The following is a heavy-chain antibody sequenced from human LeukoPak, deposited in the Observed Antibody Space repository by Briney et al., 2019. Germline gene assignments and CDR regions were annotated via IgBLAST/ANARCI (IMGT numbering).Heavy chain of an antibody. D-gene: IGHD6-6*01. CDR3: ARRGISSSSLYYFDY. CDR1: GGSISSYY. CDR2: IYYSGST. Sequence: SETLSLTCTVSGGSISSYYWSWIRQPPGKGLEWIGYIYYSGSTYYNPSLKSRVTISVDTSKNQFSLKLSSVTAADTAVYYCARRGISSSSLYYFDYWGQGTLVTVSS. J-gene: IGHJ4*02. V-gene: IGHV4-59*08.